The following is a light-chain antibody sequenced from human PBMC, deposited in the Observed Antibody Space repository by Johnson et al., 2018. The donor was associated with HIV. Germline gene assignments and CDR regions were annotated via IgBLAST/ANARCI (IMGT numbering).Light chain of an antibody. CDR3: GTWDSSLRVNYV. Sequence: QSVLTQPPSVSAAPGQKVTISCSGSSSNIGNNYVSWYQQLPGTAPKLLIYENNKRPSGIPDRFSGSKSGTSATLGITGLQTGDEADYYCGTWDSSLRVNYVVGTGTKVTVL. CDR2: ENN. CDR1: SSNIGNNY. V-gene: IGLV1-51*02. J-gene: IGLJ1*01.